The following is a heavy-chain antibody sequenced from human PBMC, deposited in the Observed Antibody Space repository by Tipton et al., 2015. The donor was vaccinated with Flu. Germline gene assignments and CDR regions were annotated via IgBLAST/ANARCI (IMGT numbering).Heavy chain of an antibody. J-gene: IGHJ4*02. CDR2: INGDGSGT. Sequence: SLRLSCAASGFTFSDYWMHWVRQVPGQGLVWVSRINGDGSGTRYADSVKGRFTISRDNAKNTVYLQMTSLRAEDTAVYYCATGVGYYYDSWGQGSLVTVSS. V-gene: IGHV3-74*01. D-gene: IGHD1-26*01. CDR3: ATGVGYYYDS. CDR1: GFTFSDYW.